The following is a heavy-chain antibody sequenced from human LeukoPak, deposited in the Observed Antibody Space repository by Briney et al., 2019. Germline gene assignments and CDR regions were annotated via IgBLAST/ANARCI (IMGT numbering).Heavy chain of an antibody. D-gene: IGHD2-8*02. CDR2: ISSSSSHI. CDR1: GFTFSTYS. CDR3: ARTPPYYPYRWFSDY. J-gene: IGHJ4*02. Sequence: NPGGSLRLSCAASGFTFSTYSMNWVRQAPGKGLECVSSISSSSSHIYYAESVKGRFTMSRDNAKNSLYLQMNSLRAEDTAVYYCARTPPYYPYRWFSDYWGQGTLVTVSS. V-gene: IGHV3-21*01.